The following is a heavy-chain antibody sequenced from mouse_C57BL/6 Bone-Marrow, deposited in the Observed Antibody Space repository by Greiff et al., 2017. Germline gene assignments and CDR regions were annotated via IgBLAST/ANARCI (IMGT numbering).Heavy chain of an antibody. V-gene: IGHV2-5*01. CDR3: ALQLRLSFAY. J-gene: IGHJ3*01. CDR2: IWRGGST. Sequence: QVQLQQSGPGLVQPSQSLSITCTVSGFSLPSYGVHWVRQSPGKGLEWLGVIWRGGSTDYNAAFMSRLSITKDNSKSQVFCKMNSLQADDTAICYWALQLRLSFAYWGQGTLVTVSA. CDR1: GFSLPSYG. D-gene: IGHD3-2*02.